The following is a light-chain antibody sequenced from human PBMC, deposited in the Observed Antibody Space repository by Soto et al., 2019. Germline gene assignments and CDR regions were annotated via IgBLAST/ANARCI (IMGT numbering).Light chain of an antibody. CDR3: SSYTSTTLV. Sequence: QAVVTQPASVSGSPGQSITISCTGTSSDVGGYDFVSWYQHHPGKVPKLMIFEVSKRPSGVSNRFSGSKSGNTASLTISGLQAEDEADYYCSSYTSTTLVFGGGTKLTVL. CDR2: EVS. J-gene: IGLJ2*01. V-gene: IGLV2-14*01. CDR1: SSDVGGYDF.